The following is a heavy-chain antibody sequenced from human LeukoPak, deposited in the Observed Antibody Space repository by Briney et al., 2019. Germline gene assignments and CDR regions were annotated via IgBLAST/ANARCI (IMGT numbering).Heavy chain of an antibody. CDR2: ISAYNGNT. Sequence: ASVKVSCTASGYTFTSYGISWVRQAPGQGLEWMGWISAYNGNTNYAQKLQGRVTMTTDTSTSTAYMELRSPRSDDTAVYYCARFRFRVATVDYWGQGALVTVSS. J-gene: IGHJ4*02. V-gene: IGHV1-18*01. CDR1: GYTFTSYG. CDR3: ARFRFRVATVDY. D-gene: IGHD5-12*01.